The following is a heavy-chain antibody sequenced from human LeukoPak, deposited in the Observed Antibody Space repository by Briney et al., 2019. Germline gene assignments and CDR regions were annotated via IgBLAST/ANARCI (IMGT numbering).Heavy chain of an antibody. J-gene: IGHJ4*02. D-gene: IGHD3-10*01. CDR2: IYSGGST. Sequence: PGGSLRLSCAASGFTVSSNYMSWVRQAPGKGLEWVSVIYSGGSTYYADSVKGRSTISRDNSKNTLYLQMNSLRAEDTAVYYCARGKSGSGSYLKLDYWGQGTLVTVSS. CDR1: GFTVSSNY. CDR3: ARGKSGSGSYLKLDY. V-gene: IGHV3-66*01.